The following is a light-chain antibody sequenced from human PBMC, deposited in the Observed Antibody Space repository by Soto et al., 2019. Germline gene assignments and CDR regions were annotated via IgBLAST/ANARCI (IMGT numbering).Light chain of an antibody. CDR1: QSISNN. Sequence: IVMTQSPATLSGSPGERATLSCRASQSISNNLAWYQQKPGQAPRLLIYRASTRATGIPVRFSGSGSGTDFTLTISSLQSEDSVVYYCQHYNNWPPWTFGQGTKVEIK. CDR2: RAS. V-gene: IGKV3-15*01. J-gene: IGKJ1*01. CDR3: QHYNNWPPWT.